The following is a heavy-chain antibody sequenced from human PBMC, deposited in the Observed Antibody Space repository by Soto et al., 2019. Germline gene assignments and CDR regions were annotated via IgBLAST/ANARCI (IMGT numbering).Heavy chain of an antibody. D-gene: IGHD3-22*01. Sequence: GGSLRLSCAASGFTFSSYGMHWVRQAPGKGLEWVAVISYDGSNKYYADSVKGRFTISRDNSKNTLYLQMNSLRAEDTAVYYCAKDEGLTYYYDSSGYRFDYWGQGTLVTVS. V-gene: IGHV3-30*18. CDR1: GFTFSSYG. CDR2: ISYDGSNK. J-gene: IGHJ4*02. CDR3: AKDEGLTYYYDSSGYRFDY.